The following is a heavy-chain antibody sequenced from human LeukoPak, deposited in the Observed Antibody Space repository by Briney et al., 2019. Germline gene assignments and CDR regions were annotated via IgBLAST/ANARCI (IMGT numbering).Heavy chain of an antibody. CDR2: IKTDGSEK. V-gene: IGHV3-7*05. Sequence: GVPLTLSCSASGFTLNRFWLSWVPQAPGKGPEWVDSIKTDGSEKHYVGSVRGRFTISRDNAKNSLYLQMNSLRAEDTALYYCAREAYWGQGTLVTVSS. CDR1: GFTLNRFW. CDR3: AREAY. J-gene: IGHJ4*02.